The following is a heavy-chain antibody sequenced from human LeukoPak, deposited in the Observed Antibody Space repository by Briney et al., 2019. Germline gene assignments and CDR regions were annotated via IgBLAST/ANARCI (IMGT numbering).Heavy chain of an antibody. CDR2: INQDGVEK. CDR3: ARALVGDGSSIY. CDR1: EFTFSTYG. Sequence: GGSLRLSCAASEFTFSTYGMHWVRQAPGKGLEWVANINQDGVEKYYVDSVKGRFTISRDNAKNSLYLQMNSLRAEDTAVYFCARALVGDGSSIYWGQGTLVTVSS. D-gene: IGHD2-15*01. V-gene: IGHV3-7*05. J-gene: IGHJ4*02.